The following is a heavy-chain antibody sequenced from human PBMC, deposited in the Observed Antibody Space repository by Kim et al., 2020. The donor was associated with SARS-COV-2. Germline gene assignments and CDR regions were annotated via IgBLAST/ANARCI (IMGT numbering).Heavy chain of an antibody. J-gene: IGHJ4*02. D-gene: IGHD1-1*01. V-gene: IGHV4-61*01. CDR3: ASGLTILDS. CDR2: VFYNGGT. CDR1: GAAVNGGSHY. Sequence: SDTLSLTCTVSGAAVNGGSHYWTWIRQPPGKGLEWMGYVFYNGGTIYSPSLRGRVTISLDTSGNQFSLKLDSVTTADTAVYFCASGLTILDSWGQGILVTVSS.